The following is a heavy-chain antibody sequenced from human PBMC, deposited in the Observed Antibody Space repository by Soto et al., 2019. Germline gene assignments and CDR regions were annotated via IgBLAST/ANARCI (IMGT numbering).Heavy chain of an antibody. Sequence: TKYAQKLQDRVTMTTDTSTSTAYMELRSLRSDDTAVYYCARESPPADYWGQGTLVIVSS. CDR3: ARESPPADY. J-gene: IGHJ4*02. V-gene: IGHV1-18*01. CDR2: T.